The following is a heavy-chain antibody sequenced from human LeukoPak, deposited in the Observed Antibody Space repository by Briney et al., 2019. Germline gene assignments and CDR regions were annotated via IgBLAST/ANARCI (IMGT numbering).Heavy chain of an antibody. D-gene: IGHD3-3*01. V-gene: IGHV3-23*01. Sequence: GGSLRLSCAAAGFNFSNYAISWVRQAPGKGLEWVSVIGDGDGTTYYADSVKGRFTISRDNPKNTLYLQMNSLRAGDTAVYFCAKCLQFFNGYFDLWGRGTLVTVSS. CDR1: GFNFSNYA. CDR3: AKCLQFFNGYFDL. J-gene: IGHJ2*01. CDR2: IGDGDGTT.